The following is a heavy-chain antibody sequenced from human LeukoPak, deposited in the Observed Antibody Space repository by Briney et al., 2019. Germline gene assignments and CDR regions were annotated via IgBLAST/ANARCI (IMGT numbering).Heavy chain of an antibody. Sequence: SETLSLTCAVSGGSISSGGYSWSWIRQPPGKGLEWIGYIYHSGSTYYNASLKSRVTISVDRSKNQFSLKLSSVTAADTAVYYCASSYSSSWYYFDYWGQGSLVTVSS. CDR1: GGSISSGGYS. V-gene: IGHV4-30-2*01. D-gene: IGHD6-13*01. CDR2: IYHSGST. CDR3: ASSYSSSWYYFDY. J-gene: IGHJ4*02.